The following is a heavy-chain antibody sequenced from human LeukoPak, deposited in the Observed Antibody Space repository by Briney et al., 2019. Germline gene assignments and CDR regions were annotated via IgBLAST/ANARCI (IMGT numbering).Heavy chain of an antibody. CDR1: GYTFTSYG. Sequence: ASVKVSCKASGYTFTSYGISWVRQAPGQGLEWMGWISAYNGNTNYAQKLQGRGTMTTDTSTSKAYMELRSLRSDDTAVYYCARVADYAEYFQHWGQGTLVTVSS. V-gene: IGHV1-18*01. D-gene: IGHD4-17*01. CDR2: ISAYNGNT. J-gene: IGHJ1*01. CDR3: ARVADYAEYFQH.